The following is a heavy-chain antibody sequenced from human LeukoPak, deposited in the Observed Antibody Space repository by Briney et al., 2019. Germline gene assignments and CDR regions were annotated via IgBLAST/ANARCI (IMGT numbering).Heavy chain of an antibody. CDR2: IIPILGIA. D-gene: IGHD1-26*01. Sequence: GASVKVSCKASGGTFSSYAISWVRQAPGQGLEWMGRIIPILGIANYAQKFQGRVTITADKSTSTAYMELSSLRSEVTAVYYCASGGVGATYYFDYWGQGTLVTVSS. V-gene: IGHV1-69*04. CDR3: ASGGVGATYYFDY. J-gene: IGHJ4*02. CDR1: GGTFSSYA.